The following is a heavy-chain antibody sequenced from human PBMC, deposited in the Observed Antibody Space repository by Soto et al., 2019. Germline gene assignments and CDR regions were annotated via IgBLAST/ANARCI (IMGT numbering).Heavy chain of an antibody. CDR1: GFTFSSYA. V-gene: IGHV3-23*01. J-gene: IGHJ6*02. D-gene: IGHD3-3*01. CDR3: AKAYYDFWSGPTQYYYYYGMDV. Sequence: PGGSLRLSCAASGFTFSSYAMSWVRQAPGKGLEWVSAISGSGGSTYYADSVKGRFTISRDNSKNTLYLQMNSLRAEDTAVYYFAKAYYDFWSGPTQYYYYYGMDVWGQGTTVTVSS. CDR2: ISGSGGST.